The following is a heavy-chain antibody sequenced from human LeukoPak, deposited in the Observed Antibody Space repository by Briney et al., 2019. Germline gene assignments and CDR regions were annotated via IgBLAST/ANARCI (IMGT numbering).Heavy chain of an antibody. Sequence: SETLSLTCTVSGGSITNYYWNWIRQPPGKDLEWIGCVSYSGRTHYSSALKSRVNISVDTSKNQFSLNLRSVTAADTAVYYCARPGRQDAYNGHYWYFDLWGRGTLVTVSS. CDR3: ARPGRQDAYNGHYWYFDL. CDR1: GGSITNYY. V-gene: IGHV4-59*01. J-gene: IGHJ2*01. D-gene: IGHD5-24*01. CDR2: VSYSGRT.